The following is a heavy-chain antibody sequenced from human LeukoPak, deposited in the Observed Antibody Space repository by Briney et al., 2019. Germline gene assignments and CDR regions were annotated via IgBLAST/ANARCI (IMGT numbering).Heavy chain of an antibody. D-gene: IGHD2-15*01. CDR2: MNPNSGNT. Sequence: ASVKVSCKASGYTFTSYDINWVRQTTGQGLEWMGWMNPNSGNTGYAQKFQGRVTMTRNTSITTAYMELSSLRSGDTAVYYCAVAAPFYYYYHMDVWGKGTTVTASS. CDR3: AVAAPFYYYYHMDV. CDR1: GYTFTSYD. J-gene: IGHJ6*03. V-gene: IGHV1-8*01.